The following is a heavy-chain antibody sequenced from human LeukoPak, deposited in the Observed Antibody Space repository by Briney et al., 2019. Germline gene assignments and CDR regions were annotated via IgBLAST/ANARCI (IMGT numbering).Heavy chain of an antibody. CDR2: IKQDGSEK. V-gene: IGHV3-7*01. Sequence: PGGSLRLSCAASGFTFSSYWMSWVRQAPGKGLEWVANIKQDGSEKYYVDSVKGRFTISRDNAKNSLYLQMNSLRAEDTAVYYCARERVQLERPYYYYYYYMDVWGKGTTVTISS. CDR1: GFTFSSYW. CDR3: ARERVQLERPYYYYYYYMDV. D-gene: IGHD1-1*01. J-gene: IGHJ6*03.